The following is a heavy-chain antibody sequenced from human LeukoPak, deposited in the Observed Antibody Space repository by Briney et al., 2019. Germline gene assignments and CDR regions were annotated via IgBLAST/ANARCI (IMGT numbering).Heavy chain of an antibody. V-gene: IGHV1-46*01. J-gene: IGHJ4*02. CDR1: GYDFTTNY. CDR2: INPSVGST. Sequence: ASVKVSCKASGYDFTTNYIHWVRQAPGQGLHWMGTINPSVGSTTYGQRFRGRVTMTRDTSSATVCMDLSSLTSEDTAIYYCAKGYCTGASCYVLDSWGQGTLVTVSS. CDR3: AKGYCTGASCYVLDS. D-gene: IGHD2-15*01.